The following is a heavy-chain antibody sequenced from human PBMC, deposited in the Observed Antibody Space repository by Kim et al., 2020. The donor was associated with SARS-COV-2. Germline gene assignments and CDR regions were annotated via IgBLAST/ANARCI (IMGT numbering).Heavy chain of an antibody. CDR3: ATAYSP. D-gene: IGHD2-21*01. V-gene: IGHV3-74*01. Sequence: DGGTTNSADSLKDRFTISRCEPKNPLYLQMNSLGAEDTAVYYCATAYSPWGQGTLVTVSS. CDR2: DGGTT. J-gene: IGHJ5*02.